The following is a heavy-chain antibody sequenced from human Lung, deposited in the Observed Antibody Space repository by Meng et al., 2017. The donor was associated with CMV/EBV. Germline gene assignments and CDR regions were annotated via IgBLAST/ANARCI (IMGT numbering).Heavy chain of an antibody. V-gene: IGHV3-7*01. CDR3: ARVFDAFDSRNGPFYV. Sequence: GESXKISCAASGFTFSSFWMSWVRRAPGKGLEWVANIKQDGSEKYYVDSVKGRFTVSRDSATNSLYLQMNSLRAEDTAVYFCARVFDAFDSRNGPFYVWGQGTTVTVSS. CDR1: GFTFSSFW. CDR2: IKQDGSEK. J-gene: IGHJ3*01. D-gene: IGHD3-3*01.